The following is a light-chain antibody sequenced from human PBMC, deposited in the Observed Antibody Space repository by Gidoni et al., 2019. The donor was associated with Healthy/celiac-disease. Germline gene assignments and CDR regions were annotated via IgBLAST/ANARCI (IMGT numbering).Light chain of an antibody. Sequence: DIQMNQSPSSLSASVGDRVTITCRASQSISSYLNWYQQKPGTAPKLLIYAASSLQSGVPSRFSGSGSGTDFTLTISSLQPEDVATYYCQQSYSTLRTFGQGTKVEIK. CDR1: QSISSY. V-gene: IGKV1-39*01. J-gene: IGKJ1*01. CDR3: QQSYSTLRT. CDR2: AAS.